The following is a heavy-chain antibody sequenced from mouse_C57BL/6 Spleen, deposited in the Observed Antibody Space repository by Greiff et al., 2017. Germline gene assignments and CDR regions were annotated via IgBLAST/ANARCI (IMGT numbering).Heavy chain of an antibody. J-gene: IGHJ2*01. CDR3: ARGDYLYYFDY. CDR2: IYPGSGNT. D-gene: IGHD5-5*01. Sequence: QVQLQQSGAELVRPGASVKLSCKASGYIFTDYYINWVKQRPGQGLEWIARIYPGSGNTYYNEKFKGKATLTAEKSSSTAYMQLSSLTSEDSAVYFCARGDYLYYFDYWGQGTTLTVSS. V-gene: IGHV1-76*01. CDR1: GYIFTDYY.